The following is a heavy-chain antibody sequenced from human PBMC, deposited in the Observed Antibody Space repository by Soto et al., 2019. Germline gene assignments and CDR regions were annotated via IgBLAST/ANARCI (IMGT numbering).Heavy chain of an antibody. J-gene: IGHJ4*02. V-gene: IGHV3-23*01. Sequence: GGSLRLSCVASGFSFDKYAMAWVRQAPGKGLEWVSHVAAGGGHTYYAESVKGRFTISRDNSKNTLFLQINTLRADDSAIYFCARRTSFLGAFDYWGQGVLVTVS. CDR2: VAAGGGHT. CDR3: ARRTSFLGAFDY. CDR1: GFSFDKYA. D-gene: IGHD3-16*02.